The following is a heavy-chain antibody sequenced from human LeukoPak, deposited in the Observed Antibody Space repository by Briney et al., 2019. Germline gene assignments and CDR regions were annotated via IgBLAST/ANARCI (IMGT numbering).Heavy chain of an antibody. Sequence: GASVKVSCKASGGTFSSYAISWVRQAPGQGLEWTGGIIPIFGTANYAQKFQGRVTITADESTSTAYMELSSLRSEDTAVYYCARDPTYYDFWSGYPYFDYWGQGTLVTVSS. CDR2: IIPIFGTA. CDR3: ARDPTYYDFWSGYPYFDY. CDR1: GGTFSSYA. D-gene: IGHD3-3*01. V-gene: IGHV1-69*01. J-gene: IGHJ4*02.